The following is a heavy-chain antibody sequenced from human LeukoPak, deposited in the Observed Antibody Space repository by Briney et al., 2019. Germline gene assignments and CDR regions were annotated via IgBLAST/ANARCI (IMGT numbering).Heavy chain of an antibody. V-gene: IGHV1-18*01. Sequence: GASVKVSCRASGYTFTSYGISWVRQAPGQGLEWMGWVSAYNGNTNYAQKLQGRVTMTTDTSTSTAYMELRSLRSDDTAVYYCASGSYTNPFDYWGQGTLVTVSS. CDR3: ASGSYTNPFDY. CDR1: GYTFTSYG. D-gene: IGHD1-26*01. J-gene: IGHJ4*02. CDR2: VSAYNGNT.